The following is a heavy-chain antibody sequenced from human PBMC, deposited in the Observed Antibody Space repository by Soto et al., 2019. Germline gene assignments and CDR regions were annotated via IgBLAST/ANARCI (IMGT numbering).Heavy chain of an antibody. CDR3: ASVAI. CDR2: IKQDGTEK. V-gene: IGHV3-7*01. J-gene: IGHJ4*02. CDR1: GFTFSNYW. Sequence: EVQLVESGGGLVQPGGSLRLSCAASGFTFSNYWMSWVRQAQGKGLEWVANIKQDGTEKNYVDSVRGRFTISRDNAKNSLDLQMNSLTAEDTAVYYCASVAIWGQGTLVTVSS. D-gene: IGHD5-12*01.